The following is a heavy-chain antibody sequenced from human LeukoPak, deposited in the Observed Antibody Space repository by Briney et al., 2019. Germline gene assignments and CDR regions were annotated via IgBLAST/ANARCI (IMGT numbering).Heavy chain of an antibody. CDR2: IYHSGST. CDR3: ARAVRYFDWLSFDY. J-gene: IGHJ4*02. V-gene: IGHV4-30-2*01. Sequence: SETLSLTCTVSGGSISSGGYYWSWIRQPPGKGLEWIGYIYHSGSTYYNPSLKSRVTISVDRSKNQFSLKLSSVTAADTAVYYCARAVRYFDWLSFDYWGQGTLVTVSS. D-gene: IGHD3-9*01. CDR1: GGSISSGGYY.